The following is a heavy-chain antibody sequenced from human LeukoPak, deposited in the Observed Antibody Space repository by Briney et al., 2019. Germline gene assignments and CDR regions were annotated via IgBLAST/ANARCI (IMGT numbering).Heavy chain of an antibody. D-gene: IGHD6-13*01. CDR2: IHYSGNT. CDR3: ARTVAAAGQYYFDY. CDR1: GGSVSGHY. Sequence: QPSETLSLTCTVSGGSVSGHYWSWIRQPSGQRLEWIGYIHYSGNTNYNPSLKSRFTISVDTSKNQFSLILSSVTTADTAVYYCARTVAAAGQYYFDYWGQGTLVTVSS. V-gene: IGHV4-59*02. J-gene: IGHJ4*02.